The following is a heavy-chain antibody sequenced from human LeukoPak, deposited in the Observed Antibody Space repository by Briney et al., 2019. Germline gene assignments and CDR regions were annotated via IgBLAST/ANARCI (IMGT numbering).Heavy chain of an antibody. CDR3: ARVGNRVAVAGGIWFDP. CDR2: MYHSGST. J-gene: IGHJ5*02. D-gene: IGHD6-19*01. Sequence: PSETLSLTCAVSGVSISSTNWWWTWVRQPPGKRLEWIGEMYHSGSTNYNPSLKSRATISVDKSKNQFSLKLDSVTAADTALYYCARVGNRVAVAGGIWFDPWGQGTLVTVSS. V-gene: IGHV4-4*02. CDR1: GVSISSTNW.